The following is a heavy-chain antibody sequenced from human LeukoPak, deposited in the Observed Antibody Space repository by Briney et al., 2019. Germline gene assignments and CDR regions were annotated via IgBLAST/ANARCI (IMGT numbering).Heavy chain of an antibody. Sequence: ASVKVSCKASGGTFSSYAINWVRQAPGQGLEWMGGIIPIFGTANYAQKFQGRVTITADESTSTAYMELSSLRSADTAVYYCARNLGITGTKYYFDYWGQGTLVTVSS. CDR2: IIPIFGTA. V-gene: IGHV1-69*13. CDR1: GGTFSSYA. D-gene: IGHD1-20*01. J-gene: IGHJ4*02. CDR3: ARNLGITGTKYYFDY.